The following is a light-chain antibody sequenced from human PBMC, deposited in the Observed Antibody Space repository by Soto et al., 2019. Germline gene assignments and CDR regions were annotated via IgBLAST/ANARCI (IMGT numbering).Light chain of an antibody. CDR3: QQSFSTPRT. CDR2: AAS. J-gene: IGKJ1*01. Sequence: DIPMTQSPSSLSASVGDRVTITCRASQTISNFLSWYQQKPGKAPKLLIYAASGLQSDVPSRFSAGGSGTDFTLNITSLQPEDFATYFCQQSFSTPRTFGQGTRVEIK. CDR1: QTISNF. V-gene: IGKV1-39*01.